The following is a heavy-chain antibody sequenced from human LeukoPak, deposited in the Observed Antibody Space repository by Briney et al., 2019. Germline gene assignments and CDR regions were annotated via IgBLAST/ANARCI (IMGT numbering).Heavy chain of an antibody. CDR3: AREGPRGNSQFDY. V-gene: IGHV3-33*01. J-gene: IGHJ4*02. Sequence: GGSLRLSCAASGFTFSSYGMHWVRQAPGKGLEWVALIWYDGSNKYYADSVEGRLTISRDNSKNTLYLQMNSLRAEDTAVYYCAREGPRGNSQFDYWGQGTLVTVSS. CDR1: GFTFSSYG. D-gene: IGHD2/OR15-2a*01. CDR2: IWYDGSNK.